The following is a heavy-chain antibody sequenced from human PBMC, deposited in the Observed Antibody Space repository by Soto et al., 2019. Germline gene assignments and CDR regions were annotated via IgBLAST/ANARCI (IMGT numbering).Heavy chain of an antibody. J-gene: IGHJ4*02. CDR1: GGSMTSNY. V-gene: IGHV4-59*01. CDR3: ARGRSTSRY. D-gene: IGHD2-8*01. CDR2: IYYSGST. Sequence: SETLSLTYTVSGGSMTSNYWSWIRQPPGKGLEWIGYIYYSGSTTYNPSLQSRVTISVDTSKSQFSLKLTSVTTADTAVYYCARGRSTSRYWGQGTLVTVSS.